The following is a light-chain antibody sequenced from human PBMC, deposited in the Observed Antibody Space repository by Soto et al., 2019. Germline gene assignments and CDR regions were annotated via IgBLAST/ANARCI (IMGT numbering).Light chain of an antibody. V-gene: IGKV3-20*01. CDR2: GAS. J-gene: IGKJ5*01. Sequence: EVVLTQSPATLSLSPGERATLSCRASQSVSSTYLAWYQQKPGQAPRLLIYGASSRATGIPDRFSGSGSGTDFTLTISRLKPEDFAVYYCQQYGSSLPVTFGQGTRLENK. CDR1: QSVSSTY. CDR3: QQYGSSLPVT.